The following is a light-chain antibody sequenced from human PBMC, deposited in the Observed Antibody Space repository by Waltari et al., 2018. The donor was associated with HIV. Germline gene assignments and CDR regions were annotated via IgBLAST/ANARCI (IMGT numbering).Light chain of an antibody. CDR1: SSNIGSNY. J-gene: IGLJ2*01. Sequence: QSVLTQPPSMSAAPGQRVTISCSGGSSNIGSNYVSWYQQLPGTAPKLLIYDNDDRPSDSPDRSSGSKSGTSATLDITGLQTGDEADYYCGTWDTILVAVVLGGGTKLTVL. CDR2: DND. V-gene: IGLV1-51*01. CDR3: GTWDTILVAVV.